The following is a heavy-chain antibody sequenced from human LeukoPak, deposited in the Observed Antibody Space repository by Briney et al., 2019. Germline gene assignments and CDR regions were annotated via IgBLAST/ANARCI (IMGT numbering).Heavy chain of an antibody. D-gene: IGHD5-12*01. Sequence: GGSLRLSCAASGFTFSSYWMHWVRQAPGEGLVWVSRSDGSSTSYADSVKGRFTISRDNAKNTLYLQMNSLRAEDTAVYYCARASVATIYYLQHWGQGTLVTVSS. J-gene: IGHJ1*01. CDR2: SDGSST. V-gene: IGHV3-74*01. CDR1: GFTFSSYW. CDR3: ARASVATIYYLQH.